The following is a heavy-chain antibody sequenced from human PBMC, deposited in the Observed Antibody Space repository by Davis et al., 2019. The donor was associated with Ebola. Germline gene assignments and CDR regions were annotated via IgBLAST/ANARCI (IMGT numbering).Heavy chain of an antibody. J-gene: IGHJ5*01. D-gene: IGHD1-26*01. CDR2: ISAYNGNT. V-gene: IGHV1-18*01. CDR1: SYTFTSYG. Sequence: SVKVSCKASSYTFTSYGLSWVRQAPGQGLEWMGWISAYNGNTNYAQKLQGRVTMTTDTSRSTAYMELRSLRSDDTAVYYCAREAGATTRIYDSWGQGTLVTVSS. CDR3: AREAGATTRIYDS.